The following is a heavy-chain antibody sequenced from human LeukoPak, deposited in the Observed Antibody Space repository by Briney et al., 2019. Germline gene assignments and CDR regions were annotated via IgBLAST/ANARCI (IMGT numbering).Heavy chain of an antibody. D-gene: IGHD3-22*01. V-gene: IGHV4-34*01. CDR3: ARYDSSGFYQYYIDY. Sequence: SETLSLTCAVYGGSFSGYYWSWIRQPPGKGLEWIGEINHSGSTNYNPSLKSRVTISVDTSKNQFSLKLSSVTAADTAVYYCARYDSSGFYQYYIDYWGQGTLVTVSS. CDR2: INHSGST. J-gene: IGHJ4*02. CDR1: GGSFSGYY.